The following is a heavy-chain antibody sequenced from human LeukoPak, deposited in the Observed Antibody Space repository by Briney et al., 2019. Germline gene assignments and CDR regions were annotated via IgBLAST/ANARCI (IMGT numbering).Heavy chain of an antibody. CDR1: GGSISSYY. CDR3: ARGYYYDSSGYQTPYNWFDP. Sequence: PSETLSLTCTVSGGSISSYYWSWIRQPAGKGLEWIGRIYTSGSTNYNPSLKSRVTMSVDTSKNQFSLKLSSVTAADTAVYYCARGYYYDSSGYQTPYNWFDPWGQGTLVTVSS. J-gene: IGHJ5*02. D-gene: IGHD3-22*01. V-gene: IGHV4-4*07. CDR2: IYTSGST.